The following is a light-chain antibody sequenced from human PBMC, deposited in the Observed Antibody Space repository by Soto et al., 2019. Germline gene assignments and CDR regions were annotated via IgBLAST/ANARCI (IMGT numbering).Light chain of an antibody. CDR2: VNT. CDR1: SSNIGADFG. V-gene: IGLV1-40*01. CDR3: QSYDRSLSGWV. J-gene: IGLJ3*02. Sequence: QSVLTQPPSVSGAPGQTITISCTGSSSNIGADFGVHWYQQLPGAAPKLVIFVNTNRPSAVPDRFSGSKSGTSASLAITGLQAEDEADYYCQSYDRSLSGWVFGTGTKLTVL.